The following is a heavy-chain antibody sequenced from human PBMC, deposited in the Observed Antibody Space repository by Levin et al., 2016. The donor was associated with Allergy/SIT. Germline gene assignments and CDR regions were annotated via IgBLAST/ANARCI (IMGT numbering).Heavy chain of an antibody. CDR2: MHPNNGAT. CDR3: AKEPSPNNWYWKAFDI. CDR1: GYTFSDYY. V-gene: IGHV1-2*02. J-gene: IGHJ3*02. Sequence: ASVKVSCKASGYTFSDYYIHWVRQAPGEGPEWMGCMHPNNGATRYAPRFQGRVTMTRDTSISTAYMDLSRLQSDDTAVYFCAKEPSPNNWYWKAFDIWGQGTVVTVSS. D-gene: IGHD1-1*01.